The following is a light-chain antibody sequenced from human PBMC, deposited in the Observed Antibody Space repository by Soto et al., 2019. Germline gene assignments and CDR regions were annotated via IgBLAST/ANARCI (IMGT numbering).Light chain of an antibody. CDR1: QTIRGL. Sequence: IVLTQSPATLSLSPGERATLSCRASQTIRGLLAWYQHRPGQAPRLLIYGASNRATDIPDRFSGRGSGTDFTLTISRLEPEDFAVYYCQQYGSSPPSSTFGQGTRLEIK. CDR2: GAS. V-gene: IGKV3-20*01. CDR3: QQYGSSPPSST. J-gene: IGKJ5*01.